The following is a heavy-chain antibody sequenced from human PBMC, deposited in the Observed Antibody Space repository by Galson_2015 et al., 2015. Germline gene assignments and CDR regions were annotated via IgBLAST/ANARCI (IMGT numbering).Heavy chain of an antibody. Sequence: SVKVSCKASGFTFTSSAVQWVRQARGQRLEWIGWIVVGSGNTNYAQKFQERVTITRDMSTSTAYMELSSLRSEDTAVYYCAGPYIGLGYYYYGMDVWGQGTTVTVSS. D-gene: IGHD3-16*01. CDR2: IVVGSGNT. CDR1: GFTFTSSA. CDR3: AGPYIGLGYYYYGMDV. J-gene: IGHJ6*02. V-gene: IGHV1-58*01.